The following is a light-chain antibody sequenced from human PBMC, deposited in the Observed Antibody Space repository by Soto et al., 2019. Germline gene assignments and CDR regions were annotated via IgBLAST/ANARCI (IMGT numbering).Light chain of an antibody. V-gene: IGKV3-20*01. J-gene: IGKJ2*01. CDR2: HAS. CDR3: QQYGSSPYT. Sequence: EIVLTQSPGTLSLSPGERATLSCRASQSVSSSYLAWNQQKPGQAPRLLIYHASSRATGIPDRFSGSGSGTDFTLTISRLEPEDFAVYDCQQYGSSPYTLGQGTKLEIK. CDR1: QSVSSSY.